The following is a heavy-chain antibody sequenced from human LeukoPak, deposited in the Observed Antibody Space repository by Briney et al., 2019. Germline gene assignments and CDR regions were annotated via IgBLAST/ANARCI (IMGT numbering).Heavy chain of an antibody. Sequence: SGPTLVNLTQTLTLTCTFSGFSLSTSGMRVSWIRQPPGKALEWLARIDWDDDKFYSTSLKTRLTISKDTSKNQVVLTMTNMDPVDTATYYCARSGPDALYCSGGSCYSIAFDIWGQGTMVTVSS. D-gene: IGHD2-15*01. CDR3: ARSGPDALYCSGGSCYSIAFDI. V-gene: IGHV2-70*04. CDR2: IDWDDDK. J-gene: IGHJ3*02. CDR1: GFSLSTSGMR.